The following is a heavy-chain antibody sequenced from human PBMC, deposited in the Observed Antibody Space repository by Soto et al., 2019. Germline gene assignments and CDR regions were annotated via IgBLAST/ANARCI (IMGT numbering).Heavy chain of an antibody. V-gene: IGHV1-2*04. CDR3: ARGCSGGTCYLFDT. Sequence: ASVKASCKTSGYIFTGYHLHWVRQAPGQGLERVGWINPYSGGTNYAQKFQGWVTMTTDTSLSTAYMEVKRLRYDDTAVYYCARGCSGGTCYLFDTWGQGTLVTVSS. CDR1: GYIFTGYH. J-gene: IGHJ5*02. CDR2: INPYSGGT. D-gene: IGHD2-15*01.